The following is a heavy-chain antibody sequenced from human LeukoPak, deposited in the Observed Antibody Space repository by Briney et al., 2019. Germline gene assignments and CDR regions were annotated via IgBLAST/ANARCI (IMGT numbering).Heavy chain of an antibody. CDR3: ATGSVSH. CDR2: TNDAGTT. D-gene: IGHD2-15*01. CDR1: GFTVSSNY. Sequence: GGSLRLSCAASGFTVSSNYMAWVRQAPGKGLEWVSVTNDAGTTNYADSVKGRFTISRDSSKNTLYLQMNSLRAEDTALYYCATGSVSHWGQGTLVTVSS. J-gene: IGHJ4*02. V-gene: IGHV3-53*01.